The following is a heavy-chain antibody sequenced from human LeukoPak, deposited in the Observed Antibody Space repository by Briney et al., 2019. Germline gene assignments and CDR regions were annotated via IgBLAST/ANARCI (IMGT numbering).Heavy chain of an antibody. V-gene: IGHV1-18*01. D-gene: IGHD3-3*01. J-gene: IGHJ4*02. CDR1: GYTFTSYG. CDR3: ARDLYDFWSGYYTFDY. Sequence: GASVKVSCKASGYTFTSYGISWVRQAPGQGLEWMGWISAYNGNTNYAQKLQGRVTMTTDTPTSTAYMELRSLRSDDTAVYYCARDLYDFWSGYYTFDYWGQGTLVTVSS. CDR2: ISAYNGNT.